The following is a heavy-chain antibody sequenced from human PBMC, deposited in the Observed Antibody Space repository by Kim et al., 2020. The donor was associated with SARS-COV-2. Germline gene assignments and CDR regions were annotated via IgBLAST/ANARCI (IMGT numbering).Heavy chain of an antibody. D-gene: IGHD3-22*01. J-gene: IGHJ4*02. CDR1: GFTFSSYS. CDR2: ISSSSSYI. Sequence: GGSLRLSCAASGFTFSSYSMNWVRQAPGKGLEWVSSISSSSSYIYYADSVKGRFTISRDNAKNSLYLQMNSLRAEDTAVYYCARDYDSSGYFDYWGQGTLVTVSS. CDR3: ARDYDSSGYFDY. V-gene: IGHV3-21*01.